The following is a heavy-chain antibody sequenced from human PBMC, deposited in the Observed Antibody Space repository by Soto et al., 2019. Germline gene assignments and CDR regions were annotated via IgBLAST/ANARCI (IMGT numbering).Heavy chain of an antibody. CDR1: GFTFGDYA. CDR3: TRDRIAAADDAFDI. Sequence: GGSLRLSCTASGFTFGDYAMSWFRQAPGKGLEWVGFIRSKAYVGTTKYAASVKGRFTISRDDSKSIAYLQMNSLKTEDTAVYYCTRDRIAAADDAFDIWGQGTMVTVSS. D-gene: IGHD6-13*01. CDR2: IRSKAYVGTT. V-gene: IGHV3-49*03. J-gene: IGHJ3*02.